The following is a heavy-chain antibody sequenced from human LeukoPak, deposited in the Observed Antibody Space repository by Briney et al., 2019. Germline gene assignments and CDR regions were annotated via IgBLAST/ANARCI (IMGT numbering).Heavy chain of an antibody. Sequence: GRSLRLSCAASGFTFSSYGMYWVRQAPGKGLEWVAVIWYDGSNKYYADSVKGRFTISRDNSKNTLYLQMNSLRAEDSALYLCARDFGGLRWNYYFDYWGQGTLVTVSP. CDR1: GFTFSSYG. D-gene: IGHD4-23*01. CDR3: ARDFGGLRWNYYFDY. V-gene: IGHV3-33*01. CDR2: IWYDGSNK. J-gene: IGHJ4*02.